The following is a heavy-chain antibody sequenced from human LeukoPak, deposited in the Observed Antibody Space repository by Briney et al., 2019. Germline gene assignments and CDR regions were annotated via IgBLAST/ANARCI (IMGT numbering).Heavy chain of an antibody. CDR2: ISGSGSRA. Sequence: GGSLRLSCAASGFTFTNYVMRWARQAPEKGLECVSVISGSGSRANYTDSVKGRFTISRDNSKSTLFLQMNSLRAEDTAVYYCAREVDIVVVPAPDAFDIWGQGTMVTVSS. V-gene: IGHV3-23*01. D-gene: IGHD2-2*03. J-gene: IGHJ3*02. CDR3: AREVDIVVVPAPDAFDI. CDR1: GFTFTNYV.